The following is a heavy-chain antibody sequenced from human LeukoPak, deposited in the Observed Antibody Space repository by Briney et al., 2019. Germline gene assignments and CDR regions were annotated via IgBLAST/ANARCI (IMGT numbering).Heavy chain of an antibody. J-gene: IGHJ6*02. Sequence: GASVKVSCKASGYTFTSYGISWVRRPPGQGLGGMGWISAYNGNTNYAQKLQGRVTMTTDTSTSTAYMELRSLRSDDTAVYYCARVRCSGGSCYPSYGMDVWGQGTTVTVSS. CDR3: ARVRCSGGSCYPSYGMDV. CDR1: GYTFTSYG. V-gene: IGHV1-18*01. CDR2: ISAYNGNT. D-gene: IGHD2-15*01.